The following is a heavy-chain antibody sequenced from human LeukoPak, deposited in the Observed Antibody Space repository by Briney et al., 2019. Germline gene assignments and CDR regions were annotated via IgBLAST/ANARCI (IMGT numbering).Heavy chain of an antibody. Sequence: SVTVSCKASGGTFNSYGITWVRQAPGQGLQWVGRIIPLLDIANYAQNFQGRVTITADKSTSTAYMELSSLRFDDTAVYYCARVRDYIDYWGQGTLVTVAS. J-gene: IGHJ4*02. CDR1: GGTFNSYG. CDR3: ARVRDYIDY. CDR2: IIPLLDIA. V-gene: IGHV1-69*04.